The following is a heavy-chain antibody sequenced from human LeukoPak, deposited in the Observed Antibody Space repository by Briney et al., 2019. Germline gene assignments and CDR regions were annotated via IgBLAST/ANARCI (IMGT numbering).Heavy chain of an antibody. J-gene: IGHJ4*02. Sequence: PGGSLRLSCAASGFTFSSYEMNWDRQAPGKGLEWVSYISSSGSTIYYADSVKGRFTISRDNAKNSLYLQMNSLRAEDTAVYYCARDYWDSSPDSWGQGTLVTVSS. CDR3: ARDYWDSSPDS. D-gene: IGHD6-13*01. CDR1: GFTFSSYE. V-gene: IGHV3-48*03. CDR2: ISSSGSTI.